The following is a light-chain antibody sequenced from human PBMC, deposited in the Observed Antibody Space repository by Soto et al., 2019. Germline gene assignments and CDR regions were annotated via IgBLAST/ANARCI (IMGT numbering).Light chain of an antibody. CDR2: GAS. V-gene: IGKV3-20*01. CDR3: QQYDTSPIT. Sequence: EIVLTQSPGILSLSPGERATLSCRASRSVSSDFLAWYQQKPGQAPRLLIYGASTRATGIPDRFSGSGSETDFSLTISRLEPEDVALYYCQQYDTSPITFGQGTRLQIK. CDR1: RSVSSDF. J-gene: IGKJ5*01.